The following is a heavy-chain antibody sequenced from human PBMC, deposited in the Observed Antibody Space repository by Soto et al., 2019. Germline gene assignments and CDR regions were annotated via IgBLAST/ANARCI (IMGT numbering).Heavy chain of an antibody. J-gene: IGHJ5*02. V-gene: IGHV4-30-4*01. CDR3: ARVPAANAWFDP. CDR1: GGSISSGDYY. D-gene: IGHD2-2*01. CDR2: IYYSGST. Sequence: ASETLSLTCTVSGGSISSGDYYWSWIRQPPGKGLEWIGYIYYSGSTYYNPSLKSRVTISVDTSKNQFSLKLSSVTAADTAVYYCARVPAANAWFDPWGQGTLVTVSS.